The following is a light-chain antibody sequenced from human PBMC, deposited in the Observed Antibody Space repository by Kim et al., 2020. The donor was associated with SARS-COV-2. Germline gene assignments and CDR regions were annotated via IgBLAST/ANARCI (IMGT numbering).Light chain of an antibody. Sequence: TQGESTTLYFRASQSVRSNYIVRYQQKPGQAPRLHIYTASNSASGIPDRFSGSESGTDFTLTISRLEPEDFAVYFCQQYGSAPRTFGQGTKLDIK. CDR1: QSVRSNY. V-gene: IGKV3-20*01. CDR2: TAS. CDR3: QQYGSAPRT. J-gene: IGKJ1*01.